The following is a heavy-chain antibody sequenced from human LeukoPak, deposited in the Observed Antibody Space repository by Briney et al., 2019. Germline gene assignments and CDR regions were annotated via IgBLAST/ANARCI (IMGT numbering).Heavy chain of an antibody. D-gene: IGHD6-13*01. J-gene: IGHJ5*02. Sequence: KSSETLSLTCTVSGGSISSGGYSWSWIRQPPGKGLEWIGYIYHSGSTYYNPSLKSRVTISVDRSKNQFSLKLSSVTAADTAVYYCARSQQQLDPLGWHNWFDPWGQGTLVTVSS. CDR2: IYHSGST. V-gene: IGHV4-30-2*01. CDR3: ARSQQQLDPLGWHNWFDP. CDR1: GGSISSGGYS.